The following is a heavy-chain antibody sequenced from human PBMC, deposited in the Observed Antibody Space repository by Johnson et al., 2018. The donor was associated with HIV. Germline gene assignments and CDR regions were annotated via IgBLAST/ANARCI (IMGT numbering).Heavy chain of an antibody. CDR3: ARDLLSRAFDI. V-gene: IGHV3-30*04. CDR2: ISYDGSNK. J-gene: IGHJ3*02. CDR1: GFTFSSYA. Sequence: QVQLVESGGGVVQPGRSLRLSCAASGFTFSSYAMHWVRQAPGKGLEWVAVISYDGSNKYYAESVKGRFTISRDNSKNTLYLQMNSLRAEDTAVYYCARDLLSRAFDIWGQGTMVTVSS.